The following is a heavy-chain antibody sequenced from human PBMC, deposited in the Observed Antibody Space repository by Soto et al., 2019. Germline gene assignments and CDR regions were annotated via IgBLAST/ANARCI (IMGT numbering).Heavy chain of an antibody. CDR1: GGTFSSYI. V-gene: IGHV1-69*01. J-gene: IGHJ5*02. CDR3: ARAFSSNKYWFDP. Sequence: QVQLVQSGAEVKQPGSSVKVSCKASGGTFSSYIISWVRQAPGQGLEWMGDIIPIFATANYAQKFQGRVTITADESTCTAYMELSSLRSEDTAVYYCARAFSSNKYWFDPWGQGTPVTVSS. CDR2: IIPIFATA. D-gene: IGHD6-13*01.